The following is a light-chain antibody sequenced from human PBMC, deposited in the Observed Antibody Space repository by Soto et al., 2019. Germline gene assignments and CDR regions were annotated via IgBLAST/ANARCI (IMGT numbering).Light chain of an antibody. CDR2: DAS. Sequence: DIQMTQSPSTLSASVGDRVTITCRASKSISSWLAWYQQKPGKAPKLLIYDASSLESGVPSRFSGSGSGTEFTLTISSLQPDDFATYYYQQYNSYSPLWTFGQGTKVEIK. CDR3: QQYNSYSPLWT. V-gene: IGKV1-5*01. CDR1: KSISSW. J-gene: IGKJ1*01.